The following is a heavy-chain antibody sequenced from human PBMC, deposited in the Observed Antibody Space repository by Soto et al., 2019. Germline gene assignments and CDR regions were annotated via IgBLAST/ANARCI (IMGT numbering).Heavy chain of an antibody. V-gene: IGHV1-18*01. D-gene: IGHD3-3*01. CDR3: ARDMFRGNTYYDFWSERGYYMDV. CDR1: GYTFTSYG. CDR2: ISAYNGNT. J-gene: IGHJ6*03. Sequence: ASVKVSCKASGYTFTSYGISWVRQAPGQGLEWMGWISAYNGNTNYAQKLQGRVTMTTDTSTSTAYMELRSLRSDDTAVYYCARDMFRGNTYYDFWSERGYYMDVWGKGTTVTVSS.